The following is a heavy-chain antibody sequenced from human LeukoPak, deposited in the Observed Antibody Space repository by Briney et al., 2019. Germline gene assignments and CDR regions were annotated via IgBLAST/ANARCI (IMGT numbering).Heavy chain of an antibody. CDR2: ISSSSSYI. CDR3: ARGPGSSGGAYVGDY. CDR1: GFTFASYA. J-gene: IGHJ4*01. D-gene: IGHD3-22*01. Sequence: TGGSLRLSCAASGFTFASYAMSWVRQAPGKGLEWVSSISSSSSYIYYADSVKGRFTISRDNAKNSLYLQMNSLRAEDTAVYYCARGPGSSGGAYVGDYWGHGTLVTVSS. V-gene: IGHV3-21*01.